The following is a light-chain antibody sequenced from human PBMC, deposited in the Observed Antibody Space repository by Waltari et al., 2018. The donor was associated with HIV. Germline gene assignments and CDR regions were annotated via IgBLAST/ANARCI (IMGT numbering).Light chain of an antibody. CDR1: SSNIGNNA. CDR3: AAWDDSLSGSYV. V-gene: IGLV1-47*01. Sequence: QSVLTQPPSASATPGRGVTISCSGSSSNIGNNAVSVYQELPGTAPKPRIFGNGQRPSGVPDRFSGSKSGTSASLAISGLRSEDEADYYCAAWDDSLSGSYVFGTGTKVTVL. CDR2: GNG. J-gene: IGLJ1*01.